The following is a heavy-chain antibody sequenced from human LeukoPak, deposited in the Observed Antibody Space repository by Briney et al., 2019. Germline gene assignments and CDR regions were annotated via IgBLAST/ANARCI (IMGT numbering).Heavy chain of an antibody. J-gene: IGHJ4*02. Sequence: SGGSLRLSCAASGFSVSTIYMTWVRQAPGKGLEWVSLIYPAGETYYADSVKGRFTISRDNSNNTLYLQMNSLRAEDTAVYYCARGGYSYGLDYWGQGTLVTVSS. CDR1: GFSVSTIY. V-gene: IGHV3-53*01. CDR3: ARGGYSYGLDY. D-gene: IGHD5-18*01. CDR2: IYPAGET.